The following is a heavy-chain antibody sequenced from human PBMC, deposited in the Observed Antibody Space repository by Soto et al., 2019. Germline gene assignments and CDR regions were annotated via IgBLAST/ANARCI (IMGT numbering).Heavy chain of an antibody. D-gene: IGHD6-13*01. V-gene: IGHV4-59*02. CDR2: MYFGGSF. J-gene: IGHJ6*02. CDR3: ARDSLPDIAAAGNYYYYGMDV. Sequence: SETLSLTCTVSGASVSSGYWSWVRQPPGKGLEWIGFMYFGGSFNYNPSLTSRVSFSVETSTNQFSMKVTSVTAADTAVYYCARDSLPDIAAAGNYYYYGMDVWGQGTTVT. CDR1: GASVSSGY.